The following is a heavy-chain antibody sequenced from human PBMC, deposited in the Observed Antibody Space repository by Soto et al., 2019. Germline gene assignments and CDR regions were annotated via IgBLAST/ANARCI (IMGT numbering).Heavy chain of an antibody. D-gene: IGHD5-18*01. CDR3: ARDQVDKDMETGGWFDH. V-gene: IGHV1-69*13. J-gene: IGHJ5*02. CDR1: GGTFSSYA. Sequence: EASVKVSCKASGGTFSSYAISWVRQAPGQGLEWMGGIIPIFGTANYAQKFQGRVTITADESTSTAYMELSSLRSEDTAVYYCARDQVDKDMETGGWFDHWGQGTLVTVSS. CDR2: IIPIFGTA.